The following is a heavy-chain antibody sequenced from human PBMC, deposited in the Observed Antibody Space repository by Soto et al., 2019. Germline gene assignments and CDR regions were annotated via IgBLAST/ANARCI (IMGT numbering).Heavy chain of an antibody. Sequence: QVQLQESGPGLVKPSENLSLTCTVSGGSINSGDYYWSWIRQPPGKGLEWIGYIYYTGDTGYNPSLKSRLAFSVDTSKNQFSLKLTSVTAADTAVYYCARDHVSNPRLNYYYYYGMDIWGQGTTVTVSS. J-gene: IGHJ6*02. CDR3: ARDHVSNPRLNYYYYYGMDI. CDR1: GGSINSGDYY. CDR2: IYYTGDT. D-gene: IGHD4-4*01. V-gene: IGHV4-30-4*01.